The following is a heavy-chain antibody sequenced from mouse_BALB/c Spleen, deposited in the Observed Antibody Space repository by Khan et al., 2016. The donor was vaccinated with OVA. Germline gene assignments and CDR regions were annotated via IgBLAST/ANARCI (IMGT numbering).Heavy chain of an antibody. CDR3: TRGAGGRRFAY. J-gene: IGHJ3*01. CDR2: ISTYYGDV. Sequence: VQLQQSGAELVRPGVSVKISCKGSGYTFTDFTIHWVKQSHALSLEWIGVISTYYGDVTYNQKFKGKATMTVDNSSSTTYMELARLTSEDSAIYYWTRGAGGRRFAYWGQGTLVTVSA. CDR1: GYTFTDFT. V-gene: IGHV1S137*01.